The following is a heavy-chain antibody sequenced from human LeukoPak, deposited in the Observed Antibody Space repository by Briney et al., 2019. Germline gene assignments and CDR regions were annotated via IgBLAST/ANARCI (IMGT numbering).Heavy chain of an antibody. CDR3: TRLIYADRRAQYSDF. CDR2: IYYSRNT. D-gene: IGHD5-12*01. CDR1: GASISVPNYY. J-gene: IGHJ4*02. Sequence: PSETLSLTCAVSGASISVPNYYWAWFRQPPGRGLEWIAFIYYSRNTYYNPSLKSRVTMSVDTSNNQFSLTLGSVTAADTAVYYCTRLIYADRRAQYSDFWGQGTLVTVSS. V-gene: IGHV4-39*01.